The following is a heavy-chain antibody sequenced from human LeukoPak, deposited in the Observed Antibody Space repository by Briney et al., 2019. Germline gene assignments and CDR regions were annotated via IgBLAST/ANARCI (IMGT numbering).Heavy chain of an antibody. J-gene: IGHJ4*02. D-gene: IGHD6-19*01. Sequence: GAYLKISCKDSGCIFTNYWIAWVRQMPGKGLEWMGIIDPDDSDTKYSPSFRGQVTMSVDKSISTAYLEWSSLQASDTAIYYCARHSTSGWTQLDYWGQGTLVSVSS. CDR2: IDPDDSDT. CDR1: GCIFTNYW. V-gene: IGHV5-51*01. CDR3: ARHSTSGWTQLDY.